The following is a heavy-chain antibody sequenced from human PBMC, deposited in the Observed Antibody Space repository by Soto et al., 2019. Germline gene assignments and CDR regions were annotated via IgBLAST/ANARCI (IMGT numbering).Heavy chain of an antibody. CDR3: ARDDFWSGYSFDY. D-gene: IGHD3-3*01. J-gene: IGHJ4*02. CDR2: IWYDGSNK. Sequence: GGSLRLSCAASGFTFSSYGIQWVRQAPGKGLEWVAVIWYDGSNKYYADSVKGRFTISRDNSKNTLYLQMNSLRAEDTAVYYCARDDFWSGYSFDYWGQGTLVTVSS. CDR1: GFTFSSYG. V-gene: IGHV3-33*01.